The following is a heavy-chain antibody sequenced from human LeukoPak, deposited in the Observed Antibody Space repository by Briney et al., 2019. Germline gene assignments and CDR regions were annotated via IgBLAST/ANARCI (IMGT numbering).Heavy chain of an antibody. CDR1: GYSMSNGYY. J-gene: IGHJ4*02. V-gene: IGHV4-38-2*02. CDR3: ARAGYGDSDFDY. Sequence: SETLSLTCTVSGYSMSNGYYWGWIRQPPGKGLEWIGSMYHSGATYYNPSLKSRVSMSVDSSENQLFLRLSSVTAADTAVYYCARAGYGDSDFDYWGQGTLVTVSS. D-gene: IGHD4-17*01. CDR2: MYHSGAT.